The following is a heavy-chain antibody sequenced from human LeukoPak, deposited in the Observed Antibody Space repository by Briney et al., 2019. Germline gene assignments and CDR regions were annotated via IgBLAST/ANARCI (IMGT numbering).Heavy chain of an antibody. D-gene: IGHD3-16*01. V-gene: IGHV4-30-2*01. CDR3: ARHYGP. J-gene: IGHJ5*02. CDR1: GGSISSDGYS. CDR2: IYYSGST. Sequence: EASETLSLTCAVSGGSISSDGYSWSWIRQPPGKGLEWIGYIYYSGSTYYNPSLKSRVTISVDRSKTQFSLKLSSVTAADTAVYYCARHYGPWGQGTLVTVSS.